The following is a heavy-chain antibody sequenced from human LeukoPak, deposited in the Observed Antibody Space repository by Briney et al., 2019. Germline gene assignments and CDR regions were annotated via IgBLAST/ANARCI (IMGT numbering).Heavy chain of an antibody. D-gene: IGHD6-13*01. CDR3: ARGPIAAAGRFDP. J-gene: IGHJ5*02. Sequence: ASVKVSCKASGYTFTGYYMHWVRQAPGQGLEWMGWINPNSGGTNYAQKFQGRVTVTRDTSISTAYMELSSLRSEDTAVYYCARGPIAAAGRFDPWGQGTLVTVSS. V-gene: IGHV1-2*02. CDR1: GYTFTGYY. CDR2: INPNSGGT.